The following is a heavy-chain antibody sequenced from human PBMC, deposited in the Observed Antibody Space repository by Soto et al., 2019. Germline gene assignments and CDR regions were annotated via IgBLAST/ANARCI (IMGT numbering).Heavy chain of an antibody. Sequence: PLETLSLTCPFSGGSISSSSYYWGWIRQHPGKGLEWIGYIYHSGGTYYNPSLKSRVTISVDTSKNQFSLKLSSVTAADTAVYYCARELRGYSYFAYYGMDVWGQGTTVTVSS. CDR2: IYHSGGT. V-gene: IGHV4-31*03. J-gene: IGHJ6*02. CDR3: ARELRGYSYFAYYGMDV. D-gene: IGHD5-18*01. CDR1: GGSISSSSYY.